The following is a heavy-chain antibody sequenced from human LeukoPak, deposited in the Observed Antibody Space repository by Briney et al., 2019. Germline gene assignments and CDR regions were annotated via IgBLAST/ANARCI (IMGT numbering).Heavy chain of an antibody. CDR1: GSTFSSYA. V-gene: IGHV3-23*01. D-gene: IGHD6-13*01. J-gene: IGHJ4*02. CDR2: ISGGGATT. Sequence: AGGSLRLSCAASGSTFSSYAMSWVRQAPGKGLEWVSDISGGGATTFYADSVKGRFTISRDNSKNTLYLQLNSLRAEDTAVYYCAKSTGYSTTGRDFDSWGRGTLVTVSS. CDR3: AKSTGYSTTGRDFDS.